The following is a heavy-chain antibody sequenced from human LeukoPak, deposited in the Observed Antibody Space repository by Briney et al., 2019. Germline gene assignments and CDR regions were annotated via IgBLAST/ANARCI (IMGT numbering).Heavy chain of an antibody. CDR2: ISGSGGST. D-gene: IGHD6-13*01. Sequence: GGSLRLSCAASGFTFSSYAMSWVRQAPGKGLEWVSAISGSGGSTYYADSVEGRFTISRDNSKNTLYLQMNSLRAEDTAVYYCAKDQRGIAAAGPDAFDIWGQGTMVTVSS. CDR1: GFTFSSYA. CDR3: AKDQRGIAAAGPDAFDI. V-gene: IGHV3-23*01. J-gene: IGHJ3*02.